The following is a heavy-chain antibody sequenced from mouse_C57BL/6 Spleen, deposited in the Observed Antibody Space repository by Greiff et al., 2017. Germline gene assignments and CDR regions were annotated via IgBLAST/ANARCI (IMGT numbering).Heavy chain of an antibody. CDR1: GFNIKDDY. D-gene: IGHD1-1*01. J-gene: IGHJ2*01. Sequence: EVKLQESGAELVRPGASVKLSCTASGFNIKDDYMHWVKQRPEQGLEWIGWIDPENGDTEYASKFQGKATITADTSSNTAYLQLSSLTSEDTAVYYCTTGGITTVEGYFDYWGQGTTLTVSS. CDR2: IDPENGDT. CDR3: TTGGITTVEGYFDY. V-gene: IGHV14-4*01.